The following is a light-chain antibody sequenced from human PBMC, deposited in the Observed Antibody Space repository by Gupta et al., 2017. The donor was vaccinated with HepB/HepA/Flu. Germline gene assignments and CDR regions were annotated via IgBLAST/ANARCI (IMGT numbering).Light chain of an antibody. Sequence: DIVLTQSLDTLTVSLGGRATINCKSSQNLLSSSDNYNYLAWYQQKPGQPPSLLIYWASPRPSGVPDRISGSGSGTDFTLTISSLEAEDVAIYYCLQYYTEPLTFGGGTKLEIK. CDR2: WAS. CDR3: LQYYTEPLT. J-gene: IGKJ4*01. CDR1: QNLLSSSDNYNY. V-gene: IGKV4-1*01.